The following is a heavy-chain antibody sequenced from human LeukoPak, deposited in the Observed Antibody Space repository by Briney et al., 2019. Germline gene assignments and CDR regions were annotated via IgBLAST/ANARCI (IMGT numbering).Heavy chain of an antibody. J-gene: IGHJ4*02. Sequence: PGGSLRLSCAASGFTFSSYGMHWVRQAPGKGLEWVAVIWYDGSNKYYADSVKGRFTIPRDNSKNTLYLQMNSLRAEDTAVYYCARDESCSSTSCYQVYWGQGTLVTVSS. CDR1: GFTFSSYG. D-gene: IGHD2-2*01. V-gene: IGHV3-33*01. CDR2: IWYDGSNK. CDR3: ARDESCSSTSCYQVY.